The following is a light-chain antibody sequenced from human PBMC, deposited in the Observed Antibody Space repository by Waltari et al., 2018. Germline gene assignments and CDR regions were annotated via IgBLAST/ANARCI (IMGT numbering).Light chain of an antibody. CDR3: QQYYTTPRT. J-gene: IGKJ1*01. CDR2: WAS. Sequence: DIVMTQSPDSLAVSLGDRATINCKSSQSLFYSSNNKNYVAWYQQQPGQPPKLPISWASTRESGVPDRFRGSGSGTDFTLTISSLQAEDVAVYFCQQYYTTPRTFGPGTKVEI. CDR1: QSLFYSSNNKNY. V-gene: IGKV4-1*01.